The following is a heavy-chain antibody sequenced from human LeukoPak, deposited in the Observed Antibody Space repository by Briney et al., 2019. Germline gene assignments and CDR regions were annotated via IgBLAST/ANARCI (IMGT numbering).Heavy chain of an antibody. CDR2: VYSGGST. CDR1: GFTFSSNY. D-gene: IGHD6-19*01. J-gene: IGHJ4*02. V-gene: IGHV3-53*01. Sequence: TGGSLRLSCAASGFTFSSNYMSWVRQAPGKGLEWVSVVYSGGSTYYADSVKGRFTISRDNSKNTLYLQMNSLRAEDTAVYYCASAAVAGQFDYWGQGTLVIVSS. CDR3: ASAAVAGQFDY.